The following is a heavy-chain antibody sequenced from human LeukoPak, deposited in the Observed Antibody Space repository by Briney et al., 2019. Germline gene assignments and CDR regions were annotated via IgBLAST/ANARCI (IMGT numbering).Heavy chain of an antibody. D-gene: IGHD6-6*01. CDR2: INHSGST. J-gene: IGHJ4*02. V-gene: IGHV4-34*01. CDR1: GGSFSGYY. Sequence: SETLSLTCAVYGGSFSGYYWSWIRQPPGKGLEWIGEINHSGSTNYNPSLKSRVTISVDTSKNQFSLKLSSVTAADTAVYYCARGWRGAARPPCPVDYWGQGTLVTVSS. CDR3: ARGWRGAARPPCPVDY.